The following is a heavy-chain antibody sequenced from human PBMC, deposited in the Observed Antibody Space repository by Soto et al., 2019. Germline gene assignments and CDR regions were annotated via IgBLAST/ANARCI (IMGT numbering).Heavy chain of an antibody. Sequence: QVQLQESGPGLVKPSQTLSLTCTVSGGSISSGGYYWSWIRQHPGKGLEWIGYIYYSGSTYYNPSLKRRVTISVDTSKNQFSLKLSSVTAADTAVYYCALSIAALNWFDPWGQGTLVTVSS. CDR3: ALSIAALNWFDP. D-gene: IGHD6-6*01. V-gene: IGHV4-31*03. CDR2: IYYSGST. CDR1: GGSISSGGYY. J-gene: IGHJ5*02.